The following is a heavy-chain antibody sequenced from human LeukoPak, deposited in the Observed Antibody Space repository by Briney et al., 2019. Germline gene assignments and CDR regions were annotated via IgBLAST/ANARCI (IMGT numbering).Heavy chain of an antibody. Sequence: PSETLSLTCTVSGGSISSGFYWGWIRQPPGKGLEWIGSIYHSGSTYYNPSLKSRVTISVDTSKNQFSLKLSSVTAADTAVYYCARGRPYSDYWGQGTLVTVSS. CDR3: ARGRPYSDY. CDR1: GGSISSGFY. CDR2: IYHSGST. V-gene: IGHV4-38-2*02. J-gene: IGHJ4*02.